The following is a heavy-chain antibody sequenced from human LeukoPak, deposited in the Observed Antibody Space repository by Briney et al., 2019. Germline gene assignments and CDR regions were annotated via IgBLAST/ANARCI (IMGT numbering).Heavy chain of an antibody. J-gene: IGHJ4*02. CDR2: INPSGGST. D-gene: IGHD3-22*01. CDR1: GYTFTSYY. Sequence: ASVKVSCKASGYTFTSYYMHWVRQAPGQRLEWMGIINPSGGSTSYAQKFQGRVTMTRDMSTSTVYMELSSLRSEDTAVYYCATPGTPRYDSSGYSLGGGHFDYWGQGTLVTVSS. V-gene: IGHV1-46*01. CDR3: ATPGTPRYDSSGYSLGGGHFDY.